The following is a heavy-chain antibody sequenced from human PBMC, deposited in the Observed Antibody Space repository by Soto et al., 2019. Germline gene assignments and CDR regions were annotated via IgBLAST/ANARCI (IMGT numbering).Heavy chain of an antibody. Sequence: QVHLVQSGAEVKKPGASVKVSCKGSGYAFTTYGITWVRQAPGQGLEWMGWISAHNGNTTYAQKLQGRVTVTRDTSTSPAYRELRSLRSDDTAVYYCARGRYGDYWGQAALVTVSS. D-gene: IGHD1-1*01. CDR1: GYAFTTYG. V-gene: IGHV1-18*01. CDR2: ISAHNGNT. J-gene: IGHJ4*02. CDR3: ARGRYGDY.